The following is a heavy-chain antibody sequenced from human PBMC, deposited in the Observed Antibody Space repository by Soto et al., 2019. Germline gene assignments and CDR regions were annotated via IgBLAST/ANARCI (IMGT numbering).Heavy chain of an antibody. Sequence: QITLNESGPTVVKPAETLTLTCTFSGFSLTTSGVGVGWIRQSPGKAPEWLALIYWDADKRYSASLKSSLTIPKDTSKNQVVLTMASVDPADTATYYCAHRILRTVFGLVTTTAIYFDFWGQGTPVVVSS. CDR3: AHRILRTVFGLVTTTAIYFDF. CDR1: GFSLTTSGVG. J-gene: IGHJ4*02. CDR2: IYWDADK. V-gene: IGHV2-5*02. D-gene: IGHD3-3*01.